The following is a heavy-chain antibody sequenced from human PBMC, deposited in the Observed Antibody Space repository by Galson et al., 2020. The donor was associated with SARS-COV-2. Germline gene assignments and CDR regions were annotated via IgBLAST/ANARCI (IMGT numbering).Heavy chain of an antibody. CDR2: INWNGGST. V-gene: IGHV3-20*04. D-gene: IGHD2-15*01. CDR3: AREGGIVVVVAATYYCDY. CDR1: GFTFDDYG. Sequence: GESLKISCAASGFTFDDYGMSWVRQAPGKGLEWVSGINWNGGSTGYADSVKGRFTISRDNAKNSLYLQMNSLRAEDTALYYCAREGGIVVVVAATYYCDYWGQGTLVTVSS. J-gene: IGHJ4*02.